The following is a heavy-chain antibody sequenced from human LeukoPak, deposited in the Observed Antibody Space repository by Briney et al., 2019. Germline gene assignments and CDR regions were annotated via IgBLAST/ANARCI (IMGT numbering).Heavy chain of an antibody. J-gene: IGHJ4*02. CDR1: GFTFSNYA. D-gene: IGHD6-13*01. CDR2: ISGDGGST. CDR3: AKTSKYSTTWYDY. Sequence: PGGSLRLSCAASGFTFSNYAMSWVRQAPGEGLEWVSGISGDGGSTYYADSVKGRFTISRGSPENALYLQMNSLRAEDTAVYYCAKTSKYSTTWYDYWGQGTLVTVSS. V-gene: IGHV3-23*01.